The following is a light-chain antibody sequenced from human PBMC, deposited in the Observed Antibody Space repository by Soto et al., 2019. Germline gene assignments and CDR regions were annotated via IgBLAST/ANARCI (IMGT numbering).Light chain of an antibody. CDR1: QSISSY. J-gene: IGKJ3*01. CDR3: QQLNSYPRT. V-gene: IGKV1-39*01. CDR2: AAS. Sequence: DIQMTQSPSSLSASVGDRFTITCRASQSISSYLNWYQQKPGKAPKLLIYAASSLQSGVPSRFSGSGSGTDFTLTISSLQPEDFATYYCQQLNSYPRTFGPGTKVDI.